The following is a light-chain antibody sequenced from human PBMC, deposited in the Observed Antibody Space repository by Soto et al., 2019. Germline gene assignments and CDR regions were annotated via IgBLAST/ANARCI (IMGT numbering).Light chain of an antibody. Sequence: ALTQPASVSGSPGQSIAISCTGTSSDVGAYNYVSWYQQHPGKAPKLMIYDVSNRPSGVSDRFSGSKSGNTASLTISGLQAEDEADYYCSSYTTSDTYVFGSGTKVTVL. V-gene: IGLV2-14*01. CDR1: SSDVGAYNY. CDR2: DVS. CDR3: SSYTTSDTYV. J-gene: IGLJ1*01.